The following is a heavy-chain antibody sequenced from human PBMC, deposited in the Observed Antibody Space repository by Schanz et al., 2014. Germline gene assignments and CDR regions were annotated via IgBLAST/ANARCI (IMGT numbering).Heavy chain of an antibody. Sequence: QVQLIQSGAEVKKPGASVKVSCKLSGGTFSSYTISWMRQAPGQGLEWMGKIIPVLNIATYAQRFQGRVSITADTSTNTAYMDVSSLRSEDTAVYYCASSGAGYSSSWDFDYWGQGTLVTVSS. CDR3: ASSGAGYSSSWDFDY. CDR1: GGTFSSYT. D-gene: IGHD6-13*01. V-gene: IGHV1-69*09. J-gene: IGHJ4*02. CDR2: IIPVLNIA.